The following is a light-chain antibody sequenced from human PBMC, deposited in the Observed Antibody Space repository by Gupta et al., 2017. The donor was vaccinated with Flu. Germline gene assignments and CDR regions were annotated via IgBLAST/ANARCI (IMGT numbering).Light chain of an antibody. CDR3: AAWDDSLNGLYV. CDR1: SSNIGSNT. J-gene: IGLJ1*01. V-gene: IGLV1-44*01. CDR2: SNN. Sequence: VTISCSGSSSNIGSNTVNWYQQLPGTAPKLLIYSNNQRPSGVPDRFSGSKSGTSASLAISGLQSEDEADYYCAAWDDSLNGLYVFGTGTKVTVL.